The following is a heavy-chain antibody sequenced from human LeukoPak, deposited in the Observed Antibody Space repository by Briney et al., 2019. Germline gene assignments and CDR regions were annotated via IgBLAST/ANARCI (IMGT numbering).Heavy chain of an antibody. Sequence: GGSLRLSCAASGFTFSSYAMSWVRQTPGKGLEWVSAISGSGGSTYYADSVKGRFTISRDSSKNTLYLQMNSLRAEDTAVYYCAREYYDSSGYSDYWGQGTLVTVSS. J-gene: IGHJ4*02. CDR1: GFTFSSYA. CDR2: ISGSGGST. D-gene: IGHD3-22*01. CDR3: AREYYDSSGYSDY. V-gene: IGHV3-23*01.